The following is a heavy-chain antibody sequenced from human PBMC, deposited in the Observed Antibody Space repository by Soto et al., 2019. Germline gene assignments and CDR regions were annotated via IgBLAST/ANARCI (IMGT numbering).Heavy chain of an antibody. CDR1: GTTFSNKL. J-gene: IGHJ3*02. CDR3: ARDPVSGSQSGAFDI. CDR2: ISSSSSYI. D-gene: IGHD1-26*01. V-gene: IGHV3-21*01. Sequence: THSRGSLGTTFSNKLTNWLRGRAVKGLEWVSSISSSSSYIYYADSVKGRFTISRDNAKNSLYLQMNSLRAEDTAVYYCARDPVSGSQSGAFDIWGQRKMV.